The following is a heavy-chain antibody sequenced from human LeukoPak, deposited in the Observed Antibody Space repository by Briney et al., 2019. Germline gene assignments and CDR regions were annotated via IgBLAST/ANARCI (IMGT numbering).Heavy chain of an antibody. CDR2: IYYSGST. J-gene: IGHJ4*02. V-gene: IGHV4-39*07. CDR1: GGSISSSSYY. Sequence: PSETLSLTCTVSGGSISSSSYYWGWIRQPSGKGLEWIGSIYYSGSTYYNPSLKSRVTISVDTSKNQFSLKLSSVTAADTAVYYCARNLDYGDPLVFDSWGQGTLVTVSS. D-gene: IGHD4-17*01. CDR3: ARNLDYGDPLVFDS.